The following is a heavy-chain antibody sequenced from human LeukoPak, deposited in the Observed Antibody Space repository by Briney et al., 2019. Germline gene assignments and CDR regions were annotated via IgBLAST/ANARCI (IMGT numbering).Heavy chain of an antibody. CDR3: ARRAGAYTHPYDY. CDR1: GFTFSSYG. D-gene: IGHD3-16*01. V-gene: IGHV3-30*02. CDR2: IRYDGSNK. Sequence: PGGSLRLSCAASGFTFSSYGMHWVRQAPGKGLEWVAFIRYDGSNKYYADSVKGRFTISIDNSKNTLYLQMNSLRAEDTAVYYCARRAGAYTHPYDYWGQGTLVTVSS. J-gene: IGHJ4*02.